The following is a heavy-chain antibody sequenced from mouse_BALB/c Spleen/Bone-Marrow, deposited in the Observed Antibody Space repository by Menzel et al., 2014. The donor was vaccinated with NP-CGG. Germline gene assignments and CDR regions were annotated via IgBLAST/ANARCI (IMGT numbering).Heavy chain of an antibody. D-gene: IGHD1-1*01. CDR2: INPYNGGT. J-gene: IGHJ3*01. CDR3: ARDYYGSSYGFAY. V-gene: IGHV1-18*01. Sequence: VRLQQSGPELVKPGASMKISCKASGYSFTGYTMNWVKQSHGKNLEWIGLINPYNGGTSYNQKFKGKATLTVDKSSSTAYMELLSLTSEDSAVYYCARDYYGSSYGFAYWGQGTLVTVSA. CDR1: GYSFTGYT.